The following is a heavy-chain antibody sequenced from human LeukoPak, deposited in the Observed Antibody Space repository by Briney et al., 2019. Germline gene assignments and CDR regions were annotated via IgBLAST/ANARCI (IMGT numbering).Heavy chain of an antibody. J-gene: IGHJ4*02. Sequence: PGESLRLSCAASGFAFSTYTMHWVRQAPGKGLEWVAVISYDGSNKYYADSVKGRFTISRDNSKNTLYLQMNSLRAEDTAVYYCAKDLSDELTLDYWGQGTLVTVSS. V-gene: IGHV3-30*04. CDR2: ISYDGSNK. CDR1: GFAFSTYT. D-gene: IGHD1-1*01. CDR3: AKDLSDELTLDY.